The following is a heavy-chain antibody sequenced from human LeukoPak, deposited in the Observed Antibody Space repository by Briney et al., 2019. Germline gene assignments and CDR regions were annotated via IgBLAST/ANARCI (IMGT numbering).Heavy chain of an antibody. CDR3: ARDWGRSYSSSSYYYMDV. Sequence: SVKVSCKASGGTFSTYAISWVRQAPGQGLEWMGGIIPIFGTANYAQKFQGRVTMTTDTSTSTAYMELRSLRSDDTAVYYCARDWGRSYSSSSYYYMDVWGKGTTVTVSS. V-gene: IGHV1-69*05. CDR1: GGTFSTYA. D-gene: IGHD6-6*01. J-gene: IGHJ6*03. CDR2: IIPIFGTA.